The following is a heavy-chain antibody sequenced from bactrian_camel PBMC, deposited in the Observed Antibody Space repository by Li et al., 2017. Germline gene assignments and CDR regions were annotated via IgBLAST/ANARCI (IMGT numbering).Heavy chain of an antibody. CDR2: INSSGRST. CDR1: GFVFSDYT. V-gene: IGHV3S40*01. D-gene: IGHD2*01. CDR3: ATDRDPTLIWPAFTY. J-gene: IGHJ4*01. Sequence: VQLVESGGSSVQPGGSLRLSCEASGFVFSDYTMTWVRQAPGKGLEWVSDINSSGRSTNYADSVKGRFTLSWDDAKNTMYLLLNSLKTEDAAVYYCATDRDPTLIWPAFTYWGQGTQVTVS.